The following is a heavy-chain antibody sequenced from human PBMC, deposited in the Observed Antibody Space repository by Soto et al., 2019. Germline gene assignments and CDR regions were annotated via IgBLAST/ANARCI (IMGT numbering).Heavy chain of an antibody. Sequence: ASVKVSCKSSGYTVTSYDINWVRQATGQGLEWMGWMNPNSGNTGYAQKFQGTVTMTRNTSISTAYMELSSLRSEDTAVYYCARGQSAAAAGRRYYYYGMDVWGQVTMVTISS. CDR3: ARGQSAAAAGRRYYYYGMDV. D-gene: IGHD6-13*01. CDR1: GYTVTSYD. V-gene: IGHV1-8*01. CDR2: MNPNSGNT. J-gene: IGHJ6*02.